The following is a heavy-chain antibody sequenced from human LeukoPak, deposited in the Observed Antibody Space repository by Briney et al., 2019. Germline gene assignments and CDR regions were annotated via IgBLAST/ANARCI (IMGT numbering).Heavy chain of an antibody. J-gene: IGHJ4*02. D-gene: IGHD6-19*01. V-gene: IGHV3-11*06. CDR3: ARVSSSGWNFDY. CDR2: ISGSNSYT. Sequence: KPGGSLRLSCAASGFTFSDYYMSWIRQAPGKGLECVSYISGSNSYTNYADSVKGRFTISRDNAKNSLYLQMNSLRAEDTAVYYCARVSSSGWNFDYWGLGTLVIVSS. CDR1: GFTFSDYY.